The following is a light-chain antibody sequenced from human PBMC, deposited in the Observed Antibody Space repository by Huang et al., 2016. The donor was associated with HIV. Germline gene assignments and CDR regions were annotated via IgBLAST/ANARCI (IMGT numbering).Light chain of an antibody. V-gene: IGKV3D-15*01. J-gene: IGKJ5*01. CDR1: QRVSSN. CDR2: GAS. Sequence: DIVMTQSPAILSVSPGARATLSCRASQRVSSNLAWYQQTPGQAPMLLIYGASTRATGIPARFSGSGSWTDFSLTISSLQSEDFAVYYCQQYNEWLPFTFGQGTRLEIK. CDR3: QQYNEWLPFT.